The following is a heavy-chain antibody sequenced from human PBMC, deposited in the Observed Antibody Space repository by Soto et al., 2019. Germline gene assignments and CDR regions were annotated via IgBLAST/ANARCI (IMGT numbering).Heavy chain of an antibody. Sequence: GGSLRLSCAASGFTFYDYTMHWVRQAPGKGLEWVSLISWDGGSTYYADSVKGRFTISRDNSKNSLYLQMNSLRTEDTALYYCAKDSDAARRLYCYGMDFWGQGTTVTVSS. V-gene: IGHV3-43*01. CDR3: AKDSDAARRLYCYGMDF. CDR2: ISWDGGST. D-gene: IGHD6-6*01. J-gene: IGHJ6*02. CDR1: GFTFYDYT.